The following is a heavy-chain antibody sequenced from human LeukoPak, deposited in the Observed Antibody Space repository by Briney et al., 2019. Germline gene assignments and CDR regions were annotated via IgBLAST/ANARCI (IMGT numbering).Heavy chain of an antibody. V-gene: IGHV1-2*02. D-gene: IGHD2-2*01. CDR1: GSTLTVYY. CDR2: IHPNTGGT. J-gene: IGHJ4*02. Sequence: ASVKVSYTASGSTLTVYYMHLVRQAPGQGLEWMGLIHPNTGGTDYTQKFQGTVTMTRATSISTAYMALSRLRSDDAAVYYCAVKMGYCSSSRCLTGFDYWGQGTLVTVSS. CDR3: AVKMGYCSSSRCLTGFDY.